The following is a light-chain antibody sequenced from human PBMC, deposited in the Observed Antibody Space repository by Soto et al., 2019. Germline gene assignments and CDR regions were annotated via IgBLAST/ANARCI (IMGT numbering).Light chain of an antibody. V-gene: IGKV3-11*01. J-gene: IGKJ5*01. CDR3: QQRSNWPPPT. CDR2: EAS. Sequence: EIVLTQSPSTLSLSPGERATLSCRASQSVSSYLAWYQPTPGQAPRLLCYEASNRATGIPARFSGSGSGTDFTLTISSLEPEDFAVYYCQQRSNWPPPTFGQGTRLEIK. CDR1: QSVSSY.